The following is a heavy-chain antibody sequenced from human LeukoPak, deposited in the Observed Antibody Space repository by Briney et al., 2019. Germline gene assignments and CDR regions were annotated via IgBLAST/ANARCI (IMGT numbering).Heavy chain of an antibody. V-gene: IGHV3-74*01. D-gene: IGHD3-22*01. CDR2: INSDGSTT. J-gene: IGHJ4*02. CDR1: GFTFSSYW. Sequence: AGGSLRLSRAASGFTFSSYWMHWVRRAPGKGLVWVSRINSDGSTTTYADSVKGRFTISRDNAKDTLYLQMTSLRAEDTAVYYCARATYYYDSSGYRAIYYFDYWGRGTLVTVSS. CDR3: ARATYYYDSSGYRAIYYFDY.